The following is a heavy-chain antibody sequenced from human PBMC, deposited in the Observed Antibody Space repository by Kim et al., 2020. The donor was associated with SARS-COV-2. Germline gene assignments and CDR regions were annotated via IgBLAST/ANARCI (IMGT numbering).Heavy chain of an antibody. J-gene: IGHJ4*02. D-gene: IGHD3-10*01. CDR3: ARGGNTYYYGSGSYYYFDY. Sequence: ASVKVSCKASGYTFTSHYIHWVRQAPGQGLEWIGMMNPSGGNTNFAHNFQGRVTMTRDTSTSTVYMELRSLSSKDTALYYCARGGNTYYYGSGSYYYFDYWGQGTLVSVSS. V-gene: IGHV1-46*01. CDR1: GYTFTSHY. CDR2: MNPSGGNT.